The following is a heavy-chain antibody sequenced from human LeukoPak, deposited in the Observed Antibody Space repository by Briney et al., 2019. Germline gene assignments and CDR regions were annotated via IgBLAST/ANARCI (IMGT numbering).Heavy chain of an antibody. CDR2: ISAYNGNT. CDR1: GYTFTSYG. Sequence: VASVKVSCKASGYTFTSYGISWVRQAPGQGLEWMGWISAYNGNTSYAQKFQGRVTMTRDTSTSTVYMELSSLRSEDTAVYYCARGLAGGPEDYWGQGTLVTVSS. J-gene: IGHJ4*02. V-gene: IGHV1-18*01. CDR3: ARGLAGGPEDY. D-gene: IGHD3-16*01.